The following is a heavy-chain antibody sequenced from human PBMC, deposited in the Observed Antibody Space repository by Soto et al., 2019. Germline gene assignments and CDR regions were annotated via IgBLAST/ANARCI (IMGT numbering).Heavy chain of an antibody. CDR2: IYHSGST. V-gene: IGHV4-4*02. J-gene: IGHJ4*02. D-gene: IGHD6-6*01. Sequence: PSEPLSLTCAVSGGSISSSNWWSWVRQPPGKGLEWIGEIYHSGSTNYNPSLKSRVTISVDKSKNQFSLKSEDTAVYYCITNSGYSSSSGVKWPAYWGQGTLVTVSS. CDR3: YSSSSGVKWPAY. CDR1: GGSISSSNW.